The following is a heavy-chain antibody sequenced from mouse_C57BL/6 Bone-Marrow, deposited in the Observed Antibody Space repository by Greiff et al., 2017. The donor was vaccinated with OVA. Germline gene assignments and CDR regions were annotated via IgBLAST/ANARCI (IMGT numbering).Heavy chain of an antibody. CDR3: AREGGYSWYFDV. D-gene: IGHD2-3*01. Sequence: QVQLQQSGAELARPGASVKLSCKASGYTFTSYGISWVKQRTGQGLEWIGEIYPRSGNTYYNEKFKGKATLTADKSSSTAYMELRSLTSEDSAVYFCAREGGYSWYFDVWGTGTTVTVSS. CDR2: IYPRSGNT. V-gene: IGHV1-81*01. J-gene: IGHJ1*03. CDR1: GYTFTSYG.